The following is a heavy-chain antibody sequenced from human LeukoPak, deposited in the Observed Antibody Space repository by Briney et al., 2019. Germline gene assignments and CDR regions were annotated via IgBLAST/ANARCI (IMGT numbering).Heavy chain of an antibody. CDR2: INHSGST. D-gene: IGHD4-11*01. V-gene: IGHV4-34*01. J-gene: IGHJ6*02. CDR3: ARAPDYTLGGMDV. Sequence: SETLSLTCAVYGGSFSGYYWSWIRQPPGKGLEWIGEINHSGSTNYNPSLKSRVTISVDTSKNQFSLKLSSVTAADTAAYYCARAPDYTLGGMDVWGQGTTVTVSS. CDR1: GGSFSGYY.